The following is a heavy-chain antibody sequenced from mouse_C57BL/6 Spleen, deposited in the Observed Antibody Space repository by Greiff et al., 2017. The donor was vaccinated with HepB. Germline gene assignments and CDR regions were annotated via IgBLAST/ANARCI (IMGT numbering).Heavy chain of an antibody. CDR3: ASRLRSGYFDV. Sequence: EVMLVESGGGLVKPGGSLKLSCAASGFTFSDYGMHWVRQAPEKGLEWVAYISSGSSTIYYADTVKGRFTISRDNAKNTLFLQMTSLRSEDTAMYYCASRLRSGYFDVWGTGTTVTVSS. CDR1: GFTFSDYG. D-gene: IGHD1-1*01. CDR2: ISSGSSTI. J-gene: IGHJ1*03. V-gene: IGHV5-17*01.